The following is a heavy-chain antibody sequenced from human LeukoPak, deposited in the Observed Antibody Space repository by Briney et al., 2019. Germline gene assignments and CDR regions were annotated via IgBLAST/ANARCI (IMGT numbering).Heavy chain of an antibody. D-gene: IGHD3-3*01. Sequence: SETLSLTCAVYGGSFSGYYWSWIRQPPGKGLEWIGEINHSGSTNYNPSLKSRVTISVDTSKNQFSLKLSSVTAADTAVYYCARCVFWSGYYCLFDYWGQGTLVTVSS. V-gene: IGHV4-34*01. CDR2: INHSGST. CDR1: GGSFSGYY. CDR3: ARCVFWSGYYCLFDY. J-gene: IGHJ4*02.